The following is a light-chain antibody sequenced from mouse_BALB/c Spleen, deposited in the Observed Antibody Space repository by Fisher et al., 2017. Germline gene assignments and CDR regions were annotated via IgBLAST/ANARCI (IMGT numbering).Light chain of an antibody. CDR1: SSVSSSY. Sequence: DIVLTQSPAIMSASLGERVTMTCTASSSVSSSYLHWYQQKSGASPKPLIHRTFNLASGVPARFSGSGSGTSYSLTISSVEAEDAATYYCQQWSSNPLTFGAGTKLELK. J-gene: IGKJ5*01. CDR2: RTF. CDR3: QQWSSNPLT. V-gene: IGKV4-58*01.